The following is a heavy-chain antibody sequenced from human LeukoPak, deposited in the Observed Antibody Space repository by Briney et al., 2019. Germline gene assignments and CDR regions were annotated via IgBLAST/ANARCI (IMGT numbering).Heavy chain of an antibody. D-gene: IGHD3-22*01. CDR1: GQTFTIYT. CDR3: ARGRSPNYYDSSGHDAFDI. J-gene: IGHJ3*02. CDR2: INAANGNT. V-gene: IGHV1-3*01. Sequence: ASVKVSCKTSGQTFTIYTLHWVRQAPGQRLEWMGWINAANGNTKYSQKFQGRVTMTRNTSISTAYMELSSLRSEDTAVYYCARGRSPNYYDSSGHDAFDIWGQGTMVTVSS.